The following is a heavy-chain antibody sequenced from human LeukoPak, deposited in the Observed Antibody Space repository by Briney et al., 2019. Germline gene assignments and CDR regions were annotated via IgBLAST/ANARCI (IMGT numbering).Heavy chain of an antibody. D-gene: IGHD1-26*01. CDR2: IYTIGST. J-gene: IGHJ5*02. V-gene: IGHV4-61*02. CDR1: GGSISSGNYY. CDR3: ARGVYSGSPNWFDT. Sequence: PSQTLSLACTVSGGSISSGNYYWSWIRQPAGKGLEYVGRIYTIGSTNYNPSLKSRVTILLDTSKNQFSLKLSSVTAADTAVYYCARGVYSGSPNWFDTWGQGTLVTVSS.